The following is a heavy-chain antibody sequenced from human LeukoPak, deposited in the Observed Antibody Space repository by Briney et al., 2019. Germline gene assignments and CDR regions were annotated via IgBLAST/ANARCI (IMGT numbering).Heavy chain of an antibody. D-gene: IGHD3-9*01. V-gene: IGHV3-21*01. CDR3: ARGGSPPYYDILTGYYPYYYYYGMDV. CDR1: GFTFSSYS. J-gene: IGHJ6*02. CDR2: ISSSSSYI. Sequence: GGSLRLSCAASGFTFSSYSMNWVRQAPGKGLEWVSSISSSSSYIYYADSVKGRFTISRDNAKNSLYLQMNSLRAEDTAVYYCARGGSPPYYDILTGYYPYYYYYGMDVWGQGTTVTASS.